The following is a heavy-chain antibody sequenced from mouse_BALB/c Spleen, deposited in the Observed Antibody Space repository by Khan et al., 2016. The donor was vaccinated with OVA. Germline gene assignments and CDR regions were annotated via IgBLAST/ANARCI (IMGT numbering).Heavy chain of an antibody. Sequence: QVQLKESGPELKKPGETVKISCTASGYTFTNYGMNWVNQAPGKGLKWMGWINTYTGEPTYADDFKGRFVFSLETSASTAYLQISNLKNEDMTTXFCARISSDWYSDVWGEGTTVTVSS. D-gene: IGHD6-2*01. CDR1: GYTFTNYG. J-gene: IGHJ1*01. V-gene: IGHV9-1*02. CDR2: INTYTGEP. CDR3: ARISSDWYSDV.